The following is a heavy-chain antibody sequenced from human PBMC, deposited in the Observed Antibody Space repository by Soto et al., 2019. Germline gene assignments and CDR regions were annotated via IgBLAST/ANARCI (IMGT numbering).Heavy chain of an antibody. Sequence: EVQLVESGGGLVQPGGSLRLSCAASGFTVSSNYMSWVRQAPGKGLEWVSVLYAGGSTYYADSVKGRFTISRDNSKNTLFLQMNSLRAEDTAVYYCASSSSIWYTIDLWGQGTRVTVSS. CDR1: GFTVSSNY. CDR2: LYAGGST. J-gene: IGHJ5*02. V-gene: IGHV3-66*01. D-gene: IGHD6-13*01. CDR3: ASSSSIWYTIDL.